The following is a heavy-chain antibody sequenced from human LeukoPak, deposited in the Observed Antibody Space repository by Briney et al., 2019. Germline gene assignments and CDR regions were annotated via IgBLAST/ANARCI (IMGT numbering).Heavy chain of an antibody. J-gene: IGHJ4*02. CDR1: GGSFSGYS. CDR2: IAPLFGRA. V-gene: IGHV1-69*13. Sequence: SVTVSCKASGGSFSGYSISWLRQAPGQGLEWMGDIAPLFGRANYAQRFQGRVTITADESTPTAYMEVTGLRSDDTAIYYCAREVTVRHSSVCDWRQGTLVSVSS. CDR3: AREVTVRHSSVCD. D-gene: IGHD3-10*02.